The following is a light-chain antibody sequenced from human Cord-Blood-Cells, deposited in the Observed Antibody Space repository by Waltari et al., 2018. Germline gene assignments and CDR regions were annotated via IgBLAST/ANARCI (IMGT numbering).Light chain of an antibody. Sequence: EIVMTQAPATLSVSPGERATLSCRASQRVSSNLAWYQQKPGQAPRLLIYGASTSATGIPARFSGSGSGTEFTLPISSLQSEDFAVYYCQQYNNRRTFGQGTKVEIK. CDR2: GAS. V-gene: IGKV3-15*01. CDR1: QRVSSN. J-gene: IGKJ1*01. CDR3: QQYNNRRT.